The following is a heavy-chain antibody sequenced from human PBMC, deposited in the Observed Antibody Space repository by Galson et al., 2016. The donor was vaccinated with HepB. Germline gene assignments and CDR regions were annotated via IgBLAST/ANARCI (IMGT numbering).Heavy chain of an antibody. CDR1: GFSVSTGDVG. J-gene: IGHJ3*02. D-gene: IGHD2-2*01. Sequence: PALVKPTQTLTLTCTFSGFSVSTGDVGVGWIRQPPGKALEWLALIYRDDDKRHSPSLMTRLTITRDTSKNQVVLTMTNMDPVDTATYYCAHTRNYCSNTTCYVVGAFDIWGQGTMVTVSS. CDR3: AHTRNYCSNTTCYVVGAFDI. CDR2: IYRDDDK. V-gene: IGHV2-5*02.